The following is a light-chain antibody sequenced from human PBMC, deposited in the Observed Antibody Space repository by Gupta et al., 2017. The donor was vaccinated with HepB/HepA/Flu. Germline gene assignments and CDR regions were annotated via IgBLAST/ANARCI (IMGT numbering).Light chain of an antibody. J-gene: IGLJ3*02. Sequence: QAVLTPPSSLSASPGASARLTCTFRSGLRVDNYWRYWYQQKPGSPPQYLLRYRSDSDKEKGSGVPSRFAGSKDASANAAILXIXGVQFEXEDDYYCATGHGKGVVFGGGTKVTVL. CDR2: YRSDSDK. CDR1: SGLRVDNYW. V-gene: IGLV5-45*02. CDR3: ATGHGKGVV.